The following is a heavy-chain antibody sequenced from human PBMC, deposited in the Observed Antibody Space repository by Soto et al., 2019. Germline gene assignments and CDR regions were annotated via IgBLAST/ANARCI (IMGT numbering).Heavy chain of an antibody. J-gene: IGHJ6*02. Sequence: QVQLQESGPGLVKPSQTLSLTCTVSGGSISSGDYFWTWIRQPPGKGLEWIGYIYYSGSTYYNPSLKSRLPMSGDTSKNQFSLKLSSVTAADTDVYYCARDRAKWKDYYYYGMDVWGQGTTVTVSS. CDR1: GGSISSGDYF. V-gene: IGHV4-30-4*01. CDR2: IYYSGST. D-gene: IGHD1-20*01. CDR3: ARDRAKWKDYYYYGMDV.